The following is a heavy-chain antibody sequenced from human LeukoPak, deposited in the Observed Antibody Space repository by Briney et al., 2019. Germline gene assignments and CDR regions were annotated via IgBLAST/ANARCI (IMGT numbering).Heavy chain of an antibody. CDR1: GFAFTDYD. D-gene: IGHD1-26*01. J-gene: IGHJ4*02. CDR2: IGKASDT. Sequence: PGGSLRLSCAAYGFAFTDYDMHWLRQATGGGLEWVSSIGKASDTYYADSVKGRFTISRENANNHFYLQMNSLRAGDTAVYFCASLGDSIYWGQGTLVTVSS. V-gene: IGHV3-13*01. CDR3: ASLGDSIY.